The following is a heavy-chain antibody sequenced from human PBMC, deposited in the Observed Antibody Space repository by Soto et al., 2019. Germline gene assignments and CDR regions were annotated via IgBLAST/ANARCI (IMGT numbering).Heavy chain of an antibody. D-gene: IGHD3-16*01. CDR3: ARDRLWGSGVPYATDV. Sequence: PGGSVRLSCAASGFTFSSYWMSWVRQAPGKGLEWVANIKQDGSEKYYVDSVKGRFTISRDNAKNSLYLQMNSLRAEDTAVYYCARDRLWGSGVPYATDVSGPAPTVTLSS. V-gene: IGHV3-7*01. CDR2: IKQDGSEK. CDR1: GFTFSSYW. J-gene: IGHJ6*02.